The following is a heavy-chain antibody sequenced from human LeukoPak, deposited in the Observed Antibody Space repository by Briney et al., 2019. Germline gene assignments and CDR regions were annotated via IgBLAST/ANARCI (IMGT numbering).Heavy chain of an antibody. V-gene: IGHV1-18*01. D-gene: IGHD6-19*01. Sequence: ASVKVSCKASGYTFTSYGISWVRQAPGQGLEWMGWISAYNGNTNYAQKLQGRVTMTTDTSTSTAYMELRSLRSDDTVVYYCARGLYGSGWRMYYFDYWGQGTLVTVSS. J-gene: IGHJ4*02. CDR3: ARGLYGSGWRMYYFDY. CDR1: GYTFTSYG. CDR2: ISAYNGNT.